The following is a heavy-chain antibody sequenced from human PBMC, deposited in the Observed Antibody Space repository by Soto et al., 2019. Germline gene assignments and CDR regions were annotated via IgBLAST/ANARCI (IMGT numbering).Heavy chain of an antibody. V-gene: IGHV3-23*01. CDR1: GFTFSSYA. CDR2: ISGSGGST. CDR3: SKGFNSGYERDY. J-gene: IGHJ4*02. D-gene: IGHD5-12*01. Sequence: GGSLRLSCAASGFTFSSYAMSWVRQAPGKGLEWVSAISGSGGSTYYADSVKGRFTISRDNSKNTLYLQMNSLRAEDTAVYYCSKGFNSGYERDYWGQGTLVTVSS.